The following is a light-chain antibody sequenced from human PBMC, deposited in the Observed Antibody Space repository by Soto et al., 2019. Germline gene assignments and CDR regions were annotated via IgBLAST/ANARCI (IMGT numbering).Light chain of an antibody. Sequence: IHLTQYPFPLSASVRDRVTITFRASQGISSYLAWYQQKPGKAPKLLIYAASTLQSGVPSRFSGSGSGTDFTLTISSLQPEDFATYQCQQLNSYPPTFGGGTKVDIK. J-gene: IGKJ4*01. CDR1: QGISSY. CDR3: QQLNSYPPT. CDR2: AAS. V-gene: IGKV1-9*01.